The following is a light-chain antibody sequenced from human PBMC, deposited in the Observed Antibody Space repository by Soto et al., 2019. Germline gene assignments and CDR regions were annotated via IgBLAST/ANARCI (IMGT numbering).Light chain of an antibody. J-gene: IGLJ1*01. Sequence: QSVLTQPPSASGTPGQRVTISCSGSSSNIGSSTVNWYQHLPGTAPKLLIYSNNQRPSGVPDRFSGSKSGTSASLAISGLQSEDEADYYCAAWDDSLNGLYVFGTGTKLTVL. CDR3: AAWDDSLNGLYV. CDR2: SNN. V-gene: IGLV1-44*01. CDR1: SSNIGSST.